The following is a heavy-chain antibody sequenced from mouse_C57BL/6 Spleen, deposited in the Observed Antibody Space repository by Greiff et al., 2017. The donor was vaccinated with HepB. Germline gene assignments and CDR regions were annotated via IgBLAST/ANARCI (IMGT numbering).Heavy chain of an antibody. CDR1: GFTFSSYA. D-gene: IGHD2-14*01. Sequence: EVQLVESGGGLVKPGGSLKLSCAASGFTFSSYAMSWVRQTPEKRLEWVATISDGGSYTYYPDNVKGRFTISRDNAKNNLYLQMSHLKSEDTAMYYCARGEGYDENFDYWGQGTTLTVSS. V-gene: IGHV5-4*01. CDR3: ARGEGYDENFDY. CDR2: ISDGGSYT. J-gene: IGHJ2*01.